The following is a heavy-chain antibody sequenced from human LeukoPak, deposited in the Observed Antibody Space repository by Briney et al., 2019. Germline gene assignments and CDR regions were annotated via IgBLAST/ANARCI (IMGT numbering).Heavy chain of an antibody. CDR1: GGSISSYY. J-gene: IGHJ4*02. V-gene: IGHV4-4*09. CDR2: IYTSGST. Sequence: PSETLSLTCTVSGGSISSYYWSWIRQPPGKGLEWIGYIYTSGSTNYNPSLKSRVTISVDTSKNQFSLKLSSVTAADTAVYYCARLSDYGGNSRVFDYWGQGTLVTVSS. D-gene: IGHD4-23*01. CDR3: ARLSDYGGNSRVFDY.